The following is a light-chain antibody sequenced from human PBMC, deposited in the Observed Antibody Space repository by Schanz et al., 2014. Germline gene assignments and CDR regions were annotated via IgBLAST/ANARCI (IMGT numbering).Light chain of an antibody. Sequence: SVLTQPPSLSAAPGQRVTISCSGSSSNIGNNYVSWYKQLPGTAPKLLVHGNNDRPSGIPDRFSGSKSGTSATLGITGLQTGDEADYYCGTWDSSLNVGVFGGGTKLTV. V-gene: IGLV1-51*01. CDR2: GNN. J-gene: IGLJ3*02. CDR1: SSNIGNNY. CDR3: GTWDSSLNVGV.